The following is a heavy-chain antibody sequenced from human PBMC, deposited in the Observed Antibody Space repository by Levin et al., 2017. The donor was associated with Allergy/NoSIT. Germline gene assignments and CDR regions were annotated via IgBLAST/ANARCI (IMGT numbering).Heavy chain of an antibody. CDR1: GFTFSSYA. Sequence: PGESLKISCAASGFTFSSYAMSWVRQAPGKGLEWVSAISGSGGSTYYADSVKGRFTISRDNSKNTLYLQMNSLRAEDTAVYYCAKNYYGSGSYYPYFQHWGQGTLVTVSS. J-gene: IGHJ1*01. V-gene: IGHV3-23*01. CDR3: AKNYYGSGSYYPYFQH. CDR2: ISGSGGST. D-gene: IGHD3-10*01.